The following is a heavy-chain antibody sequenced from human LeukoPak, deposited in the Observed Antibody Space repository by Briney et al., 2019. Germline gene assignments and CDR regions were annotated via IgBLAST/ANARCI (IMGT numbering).Heavy chain of an antibody. Sequence: SETLSLTCTVSGYSISSGYYWGWIRQPPGKGLEWIGSIYYSGSTYYNPSLKSRVTISVDTSKNQFSLKLSSVTAADTAVYYCARVSRGPVAGILSDYWGQGTLVTVSS. J-gene: IGHJ4*02. V-gene: IGHV4-38-2*02. CDR1: GYSISSGYY. D-gene: IGHD6-19*01. CDR3: ARVSRGPVAGILSDY. CDR2: IYYSGST.